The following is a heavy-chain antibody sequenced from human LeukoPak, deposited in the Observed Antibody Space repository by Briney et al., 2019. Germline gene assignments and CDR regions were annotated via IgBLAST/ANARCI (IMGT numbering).Heavy chain of an antibody. CDR1: GGSSSAYY. V-gene: IGHV4-34*01. Sequence: SETLSLTCVLYGGSSSAYYWSWIRQPPGKGLEWIGEINHSGSTNYNPSLKSRVTISVDTSKNQFSLQLNSVTPEDTAVYYCARDTYSSGFDYWGQGTLVTVSS. CDR3: ARDTYSSGFDY. J-gene: IGHJ4*02. D-gene: IGHD6-19*01. CDR2: INHSGST.